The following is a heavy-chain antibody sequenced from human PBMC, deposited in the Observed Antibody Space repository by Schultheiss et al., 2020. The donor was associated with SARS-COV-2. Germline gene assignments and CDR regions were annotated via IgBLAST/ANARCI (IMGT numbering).Heavy chain of an antibody. Sequence: SETLSLTCTVSGGSIRSGESYWSWIRQSPGKGLEWIGYIDYSGRIFYNPSLKSRLTISVDTSENQFSLNLSSVTAADTAVYFCARLGASSSWFDHWGQGTQVTVSS. CDR2: IDYSGRI. CDR1: GGSIRSGESY. CDR3: ARLGASSSWFDH. J-gene: IGHJ5*02. V-gene: IGHV4-30-4*01. D-gene: IGHD6-13*01.